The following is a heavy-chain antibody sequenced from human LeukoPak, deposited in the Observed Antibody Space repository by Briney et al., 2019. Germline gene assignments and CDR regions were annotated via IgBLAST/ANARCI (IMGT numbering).Heavy chain of an antibody. V-gene: IGHV3-21*01. J-gene: IGHJ3*02. CDR2: ISSSSSYI. CDR1: GSTFSSYS. CDR3: SRDLSTDYCESMGYFAFDI. D-gene: IGHD3-22*01. Sequence: GGSLRLSCAASGSTFSSYSMNWVRQAPGKGLEWVSSISSSSSYIYYADSVKGRFTISRDNAKNSLYLQMNSLRAEDTAVYYCSRDLSTDYCESMGYFAFDIWGQGTMVTVSS.